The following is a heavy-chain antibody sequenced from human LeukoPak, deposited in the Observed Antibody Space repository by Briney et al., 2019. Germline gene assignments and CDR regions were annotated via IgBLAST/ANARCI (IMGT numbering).Heavy chain of an antibody. CDR2: IKEDGSEK. CDR1: GFPFSNYW. D-gene: IGHD1-26*01. Sequence: GGSLRLSCAASGFPFSNYWMSWVRQAPGKGLEWVANIKEDGSEKNYMDSVKGRFTISRDNAKNSVYLQMDSLRAEDTAVYHCAHSGSYFDYLGQGTLVTVSS. J-gene: IGHJ4*02. CDR3: AHSGSYFDY. V-gene: IGHV3-7*01.